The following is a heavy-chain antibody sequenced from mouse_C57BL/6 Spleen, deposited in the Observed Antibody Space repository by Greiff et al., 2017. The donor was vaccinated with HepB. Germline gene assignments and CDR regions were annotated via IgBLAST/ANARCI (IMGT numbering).Heavy chain of an antibody. D-gene: IGHD3-1*01. CDR3: ARSKGYEGFAY. CDR1: GYTFTSYW. J-gene: IGHJ3*01. CDR2: IHPNSGST. Sequence: VQLQQPGAELVKPGASVKLSCKASGYTFTSYWMHWVKQRPGQGLEWIGMIHPNSGSTNYNEKFKSKATLTVDKSSSTAYMQLSSLTSEDSAVYCCARSKGYEGFAYWGQGTLVTVSA. V-gene: IGHV1-64*01.